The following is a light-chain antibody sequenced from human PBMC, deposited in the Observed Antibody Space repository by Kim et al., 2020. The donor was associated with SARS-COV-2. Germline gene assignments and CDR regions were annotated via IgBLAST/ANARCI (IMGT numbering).Light chain of an antibody. V-gene: IGLV2-14*04. CDR1: SSDVGRYDF. J-gene: IGLJ2*01. CDR3: SSFTSSNTRL. Sequence: GQSITISCTGTSSDVGRYDFVSWDQQLPGNPPKLIIYDVSSRPSGVSDRFSGSKSGSTASLTISGLRAEDEAHYYCSSFTSSNTRLFGGGTQLTVL. CDR2: DVS.